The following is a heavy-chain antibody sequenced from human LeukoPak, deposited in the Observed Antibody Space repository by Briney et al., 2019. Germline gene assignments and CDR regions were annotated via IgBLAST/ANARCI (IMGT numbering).Heavy chain of an antibody. Sequence: SETLSLTCTVSGASISSYYWSWIRQPPGKGLEWIAYIYNPENTNFNRSLRSRVTISIDRSKNLVSLKVSSVTAADTAVYYCARFYGGKVSDYWGQGTLVTVSS. V-gene: IGHV4-59*01. CDR1: GASISSYY. D-gene: IGHD4-23*01. CDR2: IYNPENT. J-gene: IGHJ4*02. CDR3: ARFYGGKVSDY.